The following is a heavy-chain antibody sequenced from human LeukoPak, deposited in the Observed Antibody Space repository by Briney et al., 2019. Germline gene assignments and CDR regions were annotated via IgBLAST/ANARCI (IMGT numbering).Heavy chain of an antibody. J-gene: IGHJ5*02. CDR1: GGSISGYH. CDR3: ARHAYSGSYFNWFDP. V-gene: IGHV4-59*08. CDR2: IYYSGNT. Sequence: SETLSLTCTVSGGSISGYHWSWIRQPPGKGLEWIGFIYYSGNTDYNPSLKSRLAILVDTSKNQFSLKLSSVTAADTAVYYCARHAYSGSYFNWFDPWGQGTLVTVSS. D-gene: IGHD1-26*01.